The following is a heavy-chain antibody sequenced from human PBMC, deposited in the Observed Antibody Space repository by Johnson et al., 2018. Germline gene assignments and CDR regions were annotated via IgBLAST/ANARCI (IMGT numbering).Heavy chain of an antibody. CDR1: GFTFSSYA. V-gene: IGHV3-23*04. J-gene: IGHJ3*02. Sequence: VQLVQSGGGLVQPGGSXRLSCAASGFTFSSYAMSWVRQAPGKGLEWVSAISGSGGSTYSADSVKGRFTISRDNSKNTLYLQMNSLRAEDTAVYYCAKTTLGVYYGSGNAFDIWGQGTMVTVSS. D-gene: IGHD3-10*01. CDR2: ISGSGGST. CDR3: AKTTLGVYYGSGNAFDI.